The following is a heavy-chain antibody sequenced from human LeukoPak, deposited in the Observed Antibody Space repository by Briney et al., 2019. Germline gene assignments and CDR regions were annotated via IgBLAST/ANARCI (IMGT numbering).Heavy chain of an antibody. Sequence: PGGSLRPSCAASGFTFSSYAMSWVRQAPGKGLEWVSAISGSGGSTYYADSVKGRFTISRDNSKNTLNLQMNTLRAEDTAVYYCARGFGNSWYYFDSWGQGTLVTVSS. CDR3: ARGFGNSWYYFDS. J-gene: IGHJ4*02. CDR1: GFTFSSYA. V-gene: IGHV3-23*01. CDR2: ISGSGGST. D-gene: IGHD6-13*01.